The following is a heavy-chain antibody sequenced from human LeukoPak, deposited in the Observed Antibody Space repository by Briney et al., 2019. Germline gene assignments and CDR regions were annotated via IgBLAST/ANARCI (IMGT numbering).Heavy chain of an antibody. D-gene: IGHD2-15*01. V-gene: IGHV3-23*01. Sequence: GGSLRLSCAAYGFTLSSYATGSARQAPGKGLGWDSSIRGEGGSTYYADSVKGRFTISRDNAKNTLYLQMNSLRAEDTAVYYCAKPYFRYCSGGSCYSDAFDIWGQGTMVTVSS. J-gene: IGHJ3*02. CDR1: GFTLSSYA. CDR2: IRGEGGST. CDR3: AKPYFRYCSGGSCYSDAFDI.